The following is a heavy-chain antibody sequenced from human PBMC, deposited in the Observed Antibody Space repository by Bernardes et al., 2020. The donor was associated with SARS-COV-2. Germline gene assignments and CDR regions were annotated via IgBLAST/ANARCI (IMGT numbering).Heavy chain of an antibody. CDR2: INGDGRTK. J-gene: IGHJ3*02. V-gene: IGHV3-74*01. Sequence: GGSLRLSCAASGFSFSSYWMHWVRQAPGAGLEWVSRINGDGRTKDYADSVRGRFTVSRDNSKNTLYLHMNSLRAEDTAVYYCTRVLDGRAGAFDIWRQGTTVAVSS. CDR1: GFSFSSYW. CDR3: TRVLDGRAGAFDI. D-gene: IGHD2-15*01.